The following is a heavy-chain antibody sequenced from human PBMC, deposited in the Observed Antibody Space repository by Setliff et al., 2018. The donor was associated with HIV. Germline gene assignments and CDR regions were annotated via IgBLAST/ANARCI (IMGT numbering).Heavy chain of an antibody. J-gene: IGHJ5*02. CDR3: ARDRHSSGLGSYGP. CDR1: GGSFGVYR. CDR2: IDSSGTT. V-gene: IGHV4-4*07. D-gene: IGHD3-10*01. Sequence: SETLSLTCTISGGSFGVYRWSWIRQSAGRGLEWIGRIDSSGTTDYKPSLKGRVAKSVDTSRNQFSLRVTSVTAADTAVYFCARDRHSSGLGSYGPWGPGILVTV.